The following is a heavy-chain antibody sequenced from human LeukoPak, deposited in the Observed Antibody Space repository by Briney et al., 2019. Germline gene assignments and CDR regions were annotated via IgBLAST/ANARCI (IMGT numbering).Heavy chain of an antibody. Sequence: SETLSLTCTVSGGSISSYYWSWIRQPPGKGLEWIGYIYYSGSTNYNPSLKSRVTISVDTSKNQFSLKLSSVTAADTAVYYCASHLSSSWYYSSGWCHGMDVWGQGTTVTVSS. V-gene: IGHV4-59*08. CDR3: ASHLSSSWYYSSGWCHGMDV. CDR2: IYYSGST. D-gene: IGHD6-19*01. J-gene: IGHJ6*02. CDR1: GGSISSYY.